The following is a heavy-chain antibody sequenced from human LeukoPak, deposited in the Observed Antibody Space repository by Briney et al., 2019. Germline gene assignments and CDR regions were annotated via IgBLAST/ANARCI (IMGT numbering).Heavy chain of an antibody. CDR2: IHYSGST. Sequence: SETLSLTCTVSGGSLSITSYWGWIRQPPGKGLEWIGCIHYSGSTYYNPSLKSRVTISIDTSKNQFSLKLTSVTVADTAVYYCARLFYNWGIDYWGQGTLVTVSS. J-gene: IGHJ4*02. CDR3: ARLFYNWGIDY. CDR1: GGSLSITSY. V-gene: IGHV4-39*01. D-gene: IGHD1-20*01.